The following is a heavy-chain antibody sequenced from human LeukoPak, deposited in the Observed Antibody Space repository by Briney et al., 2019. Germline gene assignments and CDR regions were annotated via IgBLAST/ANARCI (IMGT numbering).Heavy chain of an antibody. CDR3: ARCNYYDSSGSPFDP. Sequence: GASVKVSCKASGYTFTGYYMHWVRQAPGQGLEWMGWINPNSGGTNYAQKFQGRVTMTRDTSISTAYMELSRLRSDDTAVYYCARCNYYDSSGSPFDPWGQGTLVTVSS. J-gene: IGHJ5*02. CDR2: INPNSGGT. D-gene: IGHD3-22*01. V-gene: IGHV1-2*02. CDR1: GYTFTGYY.